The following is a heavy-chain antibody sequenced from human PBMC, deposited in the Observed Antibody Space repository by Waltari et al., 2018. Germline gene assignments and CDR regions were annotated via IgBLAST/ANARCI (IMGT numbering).Heavy chain of an antibody. J-gene: IGHJ6*02. Sequence: QVQLVESGGGVVQPGRYLRLSCTASEFTFSSYAMHWVRQDPGKGLDGVEVISYNERNICNVRPVKGRFTNSRDNSKKMLYVQVNSLITEDTAVDYCARDYWDRTNGHGMDVWGQGTTVIVSS. V-gene: IGHV3-30*04. CDR1: EFTFSSYA. CDR2: ISYNERNI. CDR3: ARDYWDRTNGHGMDV. D-gene: IGHD2-8*02.